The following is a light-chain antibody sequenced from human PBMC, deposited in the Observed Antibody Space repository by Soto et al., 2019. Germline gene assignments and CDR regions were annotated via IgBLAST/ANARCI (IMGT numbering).Light chain of an antibody. CDR1: QGISSF. Sequence: DIQLTQSPSFLSASIGDRVTITCRASQGISSFLAWYQQKPGKAPKLLISAASPLQSGVPSRFSGSASGTEFTLTIRNLQPEDFATYYCQQVNSYPLTFGRGTNVEIK. CDR3: QQVNSYPLT. J-gene: IGKJ4*01. CDR2: AAS. V-gene: IGKV1-9*01.